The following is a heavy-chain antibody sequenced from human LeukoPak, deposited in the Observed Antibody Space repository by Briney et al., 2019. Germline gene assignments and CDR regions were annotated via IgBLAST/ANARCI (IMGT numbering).Heavy chain of an antibody. CDR1: GFTFSSYA. CDR3: AKDLGGSGSYYGTHELPYFDY. CDR2: ISGSGGST. Sequence: PGGSLRLSCAASGFTFSSYAMSWVRQAPGKGLEWVSAISGSGGSTYYADSVKGRFTIPRDNSKNTLYLQMNSLRAEDTAVYYCAKDLGGSGSYYGTHELPYFDYWGQGTLVTVSS. J-gene: IGHJ4*02. V-gene: IGHV3-23*01. D-gene: IGHD3-10*01.